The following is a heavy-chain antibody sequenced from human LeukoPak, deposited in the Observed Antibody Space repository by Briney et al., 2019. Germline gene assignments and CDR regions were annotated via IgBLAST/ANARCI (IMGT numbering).Heavy chain of an antibody. J-gene: IGHJ4*02. Sequence: PSQTLSLTCTVSGGSISSGSYYWSWIRQPAGKGLEWIGRIYTSGSTNCNPSLKSRVTISVDTSKNQFSLKLSSVTAADTAVYYCARDGRRGYSYGYYFDYWGQGTLVTVSS. CDR2: IYTSGST. V-gene: IGHV4-61*02. CDR3: ARDGRRGYSYGYYFDY. D-gene: IGHD5-18*01. CDR1: GGSISSGSYY.